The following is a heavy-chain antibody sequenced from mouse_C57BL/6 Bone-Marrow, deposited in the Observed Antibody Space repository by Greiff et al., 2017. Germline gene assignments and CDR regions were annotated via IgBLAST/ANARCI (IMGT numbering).Heavy chain of an antibody. CDR2: ISSGGDYI. CDR1: GFTFSSYA. CDR3: KRVGAYGSSPFAY. V-gene: IGHV5-9-1*02. D-gene: IGHD1-1*01. Sequence: DVKLVESGEGLVKPGGSLKLSCAASGFTFSSYAMSWVRQTPEKRLEWVAYISSGGDYIYYADTVKGRFAISRDNAKNTLYLQMSSLKSEETAMYYCKRVGAYGSSPFAYWGRGTLVTVSA. J-gene: IGHJ3*01.